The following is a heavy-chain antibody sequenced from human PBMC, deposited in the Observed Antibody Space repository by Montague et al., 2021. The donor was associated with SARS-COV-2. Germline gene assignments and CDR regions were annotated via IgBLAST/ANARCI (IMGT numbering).Heavy chain of an antibody. D-gene: IGHD4-17*01. CDR2: IGSGGDT. Sequence: SLRLSCAASKFTLNTYAMTWVRQAPGKGLEWVSCIGSGGDTFFADSVQGRFTISRDFSTNTVFLQMNRLRADDTAMYFCASYGVKSPGAFDIWGQGTLVTVSS. J-gene: IGHJ3*02. CDR3: ASYGVKSPGAFDI. V-gene: IGHV3-23*01. CDR1: KFTLNTYA.